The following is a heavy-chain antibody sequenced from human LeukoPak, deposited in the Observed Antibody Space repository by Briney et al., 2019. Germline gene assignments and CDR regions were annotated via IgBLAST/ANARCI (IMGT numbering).Heavy chain of an antibody. D-gene: IGHD3-22*01. CDR1: GGSFSGYY. V-gene: IGHV4-34*01. J-gene: IGHJ4*02. Sequence: SETLSLTCAVYGGSFSGYYWSWIRQPPGKGLEWIGEIDHSGSTNYNPSLKSRVTISVDTSKNQFSLKLSSVTAADTAVYYCARAYYYDSSGYFHWGQGTLVTVSS. CDR3: ARAYYYDSSGYFH. CDR2: IDHSGST.